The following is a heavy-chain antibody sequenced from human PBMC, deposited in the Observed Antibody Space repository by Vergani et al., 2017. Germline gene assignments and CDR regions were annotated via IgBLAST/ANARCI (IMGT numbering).Heavy chain of an antibody. J-gene: IGHJ6*02. Sequence: EVQLVESGGGLVQPGGSLRLSCAASGFTFSSYSMNWVRQAPGKGLEWVSYISSSSSTIYYADSVKGRFTISRDNAKNSLYLQMNSLRAEDTAVYYCARDRSANYYGSGSPDYYYGMDVWGQXP. CDR3: ARDRSANYYGSGSPDYYYGMDV. CDR1: GFTFSSYS. V-gene: IGHV3-48*04. CDR2: ISSSSSTI. D-gene: IGHD3-10*01.